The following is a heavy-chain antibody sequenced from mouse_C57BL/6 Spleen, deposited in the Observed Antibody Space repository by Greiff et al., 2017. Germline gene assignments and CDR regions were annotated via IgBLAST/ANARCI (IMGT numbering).Heavy chain of an antibody. Sequence: QVQLQQPGAELVKPGASVKLSCKASGYTFTSYWMQWVKQRPGQGLEWIGEIDPSDSYTNYNQKFKGKATLTVDTSTSTAYMQLSSLTSEDSAVYYCARGNTTELFAYWGQGTLVTVSA. J-gene: IGHJ3*01. CDR1: GYTFTSYW. V-gene: IGHV1-50*01. CDR3: ARGNTTELFAY. CDR2: IDPSDSYT. D-gene: IGHD1-1*01.